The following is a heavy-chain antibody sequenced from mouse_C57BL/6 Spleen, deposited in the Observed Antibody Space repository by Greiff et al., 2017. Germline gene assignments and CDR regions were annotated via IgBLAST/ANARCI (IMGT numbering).Heavy chain of an antibody. CDR3: ARSSGGYDWAY. V-gene: IGHV5-4*03. D-gene: IGHD2-2*01. J-gene: IGHJ3*01. CDR2: ISDGGSYT. Sequence: DVKLVESGGGLVKPGGSLKLSCAASGFTFSSYAMSWVRQTPEKRLEWVATISDGGSYTYYPDNVKGRFTISRDNAKNNLYLQMSHLKSEDTAMYYCARSSGGYDWAYWGQGTLVTVSA. CDR1: GFTFSSYA.